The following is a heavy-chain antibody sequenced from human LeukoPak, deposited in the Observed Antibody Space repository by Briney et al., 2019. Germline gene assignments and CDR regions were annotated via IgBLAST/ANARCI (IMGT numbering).Heavy chain of an antibody. J-gene: IGHJ4*02. D-gene: IGHD6-19*01. CDR3: ARVPPRRQWLGNPVDY. CDR2: INHSGST. V-gene: IGHV4-34*01. CDR1: GGSFSGYY. Sequence: SETLSLTCAVYGGSFSGYYWSWIRQPPGKGLEWIGEINHSGSTNYNPSLKSRVTIPVDTSKNQFSLKLSSVTAADTAVYYCARVPPRRQWLGNPVDYWGQGTLVTVSS.